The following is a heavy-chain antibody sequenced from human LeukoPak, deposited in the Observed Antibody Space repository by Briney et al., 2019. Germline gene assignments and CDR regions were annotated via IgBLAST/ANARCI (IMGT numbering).Heavy chain of an antibody. CDR1: GYTFINNW. J-gene: IGHJ4*02. Sequence: ASVKVSCKASGYTFINNWMHWVRQAPGQGLEWVGLINPTGTTTLYAQKFQGRVTLTRDMSTSTDYMELRSLKSEDTAVYYCARGKVYCSSTSCYDVYYFDYWGQGTLVTVSS. CDR2: INPTGTTT. V-gene: IGHV1-46*01. D-gene: IGHD2-2*01. CDR3: ARGKVYCSSTSCYDVYYFDY.